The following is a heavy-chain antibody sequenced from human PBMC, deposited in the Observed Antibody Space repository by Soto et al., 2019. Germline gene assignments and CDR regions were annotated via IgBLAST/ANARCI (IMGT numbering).Heavy chain of an antibody. D-gene: IGHD2-15*01. J-gene: IGHJ4*02. Sequence: QVQLVESGGGVVQPGRSLRLSCAASGFTFSTYGMHWVRQAPGKGLEWVAVISRDGGTKYYADSVKGRFTISRDNSRNTLFVEMNSLRGDDMAVYYCSGEVASGYWGQGTLVTVSS. CDR2: ISRDGGTK. CDR3: SGEVASGY. V-gene: IGHV3-30*03. CDR1: GFTFSTYG.